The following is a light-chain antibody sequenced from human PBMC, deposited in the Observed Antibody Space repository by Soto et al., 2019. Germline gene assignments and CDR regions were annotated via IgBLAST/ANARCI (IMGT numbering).Light chain of an antibody. CDR2: DAS. J-gene: IGKJ4*01. CDR1: QSVGKNY. V-gene: IGKV3-20*01. CDR3: QQCATSPLT. Sequence: EIVLTQSPGTLSLSPGERATLSCRASQSVGKNYLAWYQQKPGQAPRLLIYDASNRATGIPDRFSGSGSETDFPLTISRLEPEDFAVYYCQQCATSPLTFGGGTKVEIK.